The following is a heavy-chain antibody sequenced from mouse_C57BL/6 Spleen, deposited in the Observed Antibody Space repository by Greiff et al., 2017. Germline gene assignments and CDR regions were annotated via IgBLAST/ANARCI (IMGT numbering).Heavy chain of an antibody. D-gene: IGHD1-1*01. CDR2: INYDGSST. Sequence: EVQRVESEGGLVQPGSSMKLSCTASGFTFSDYYMAWVRQVPEKGLEWVANINYDGSSTYYLDSLKSRFIISRDNAKNILYLQMSSLKSEDTATYYCARVSVVATDYAMDYWGQGTSVTVSS. J-gene: IGHJ4*01. V-gene: IGHV5-16*01. CDR1: GFTFSDYY. CDR3: ARVSVVATDYAMDY.